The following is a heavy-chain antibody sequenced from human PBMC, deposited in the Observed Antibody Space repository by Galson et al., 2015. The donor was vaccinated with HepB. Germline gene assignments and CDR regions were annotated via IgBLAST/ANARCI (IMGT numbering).Heavy chain of an antibody. CDR2: TYYRSKWSN. CDR1: GDSVSSNTVG. J-gene: IGHJ4*02. V-gene: IGHV6-1*01. CDR3: AKSIHLGRGFDS. Sequence: CAISGDSVSSNTVGWNWIRQSPSRGLEWLGRTYYRSKWSNDYSESLKGRITINADTSKNQFSLQLKYVTPEDTAVYYCAKSIHLGRGFDSWGQGTLVTVSS. D-gene: IGHD7-27*01.